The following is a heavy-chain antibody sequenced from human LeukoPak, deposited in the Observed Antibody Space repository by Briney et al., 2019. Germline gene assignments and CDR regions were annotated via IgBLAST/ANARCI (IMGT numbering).Heavy chain of an antibody. V-gene: IGHV4-4*07. CDR1: GASVRGSY. D-gene: IGHD2-2*01. Sequence: PSETLSLTCSVSGASVRGSYWSWIRQPAGRGLEWIGRIYSSGSANYNPSLKSRVSMSIDTSKNQFSLTMKSVTAVDTAVYYCARTEIELVPAAVPYFDKWGQGTLVIVSS. J-gene: IGHJ4*02. CDR3: ARTEIELVPAAVPYFDK. CDR2: IYSSGSA.